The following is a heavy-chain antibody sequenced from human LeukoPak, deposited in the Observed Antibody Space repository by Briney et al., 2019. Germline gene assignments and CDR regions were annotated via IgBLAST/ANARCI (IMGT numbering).Heavy chain of an antibody. CDR3: ARAGYGSVTYYFDY. J-gene: IGHJ4*02. CDR1: GGSFSGYY. Sequence: SETLSLTCAVYGGSFSGYYWSWIRQPPGKGLEWIGEINHSGSTNYNPSLKSRVTISVDTSKNQLSLKLSSVTAADTAVYYCARAGYGSVTYYFDYWGQGTLVTVSS. D-gene: IGHD3-10*01. V-gene: IGHV4-34*01. CDR2: INHSGST.